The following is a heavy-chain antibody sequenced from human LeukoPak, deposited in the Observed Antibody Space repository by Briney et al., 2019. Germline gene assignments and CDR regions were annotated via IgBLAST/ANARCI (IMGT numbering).Heavy chain of an antibody. V-gene: IGHV4-59*01. CDR3: ARVYSSGWPDYLDY. D-gene: IGHD6-19*01. CDR1: GVPISSYY. CDR2: IYYSGST. Sequence: SETLSLTCTVSGVPISSYYWRWIRQPPGKGLEWLGYIYYSGSTKYNPSLKSRVNISVDTSTSQFSLKLSSVTAADTAVYYCARVYSSGWPDYLDYWGQGTLVTVSS. J-gene: IGHJ4*02.